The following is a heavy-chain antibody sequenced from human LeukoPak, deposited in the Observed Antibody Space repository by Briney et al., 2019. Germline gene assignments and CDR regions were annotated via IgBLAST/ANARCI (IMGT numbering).Heavy chain of an antibody. Sequence: GGSLRLSCAASGFTFSSYAMHWVRQAPGKGLEWVAVISYDGSNKYYAESVKGRFTISRDNSKNTLYLQMNSLRAEDTAVYYCARDSSGYYTAPEFDYWGQGTLVTVSS. J-gene: IGHJ4*02. CDR3: ARDSSGYYTAPEFDY. CDR2: ISYDGSNK. V-gene: IGHV3-30*04. CDR1: GFTFSSYA. D-gene: IGHD3-22*01.